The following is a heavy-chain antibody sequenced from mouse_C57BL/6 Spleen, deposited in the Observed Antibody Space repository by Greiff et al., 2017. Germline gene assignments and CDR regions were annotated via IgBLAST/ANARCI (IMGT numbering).Heavy chain of an antibody. V-gene: IGHV1-50*01. CDR3: ARDYYGSIPFDY. Sequence: QVQLQQPGAELVKPGASVKLSCKASGYTFPSYWMQWVKQRPGQGLEWIGEIDPSDSYTNYNQEFKGKGTLTVDTSTSTAYMQLRSLTSEDSAVYYCARDYYGSIPFDYWGQGTTLTVSS. D-gene: IGHD1-1*01. CDR1: GYTFPSYW. CDR2: IDPSDSYT. J-gene: IGHJ2*01.